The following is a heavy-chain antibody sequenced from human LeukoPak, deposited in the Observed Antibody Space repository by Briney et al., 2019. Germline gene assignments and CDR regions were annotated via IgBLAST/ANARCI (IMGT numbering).Heavy chain of an antibody. J-gene: IGHJ5*02. CDR1: GGSFSGYY. Sequence: SETLSLTCAVSGGSFSGYYWSWIRQPPGKGLEWIGEIKRSGSTNYNPPLKSRVTISVDTSTNQFSLKLSSVTAADTAVYYCARGRSNYDFWSGQNWFDPWGQGTLATVSS. D-gene: IGHD3-3*01. CDR2: IKRSGST. CDR3: ARGRSNYDFWSGQNWFDP. V-gene: IGHV4-34*01.